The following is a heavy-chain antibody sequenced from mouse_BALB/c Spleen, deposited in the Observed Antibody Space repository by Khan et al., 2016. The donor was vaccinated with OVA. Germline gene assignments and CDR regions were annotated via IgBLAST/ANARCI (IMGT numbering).Heavy chain of an antibody. CDR2: ISYSGST. CDR3: ARGNYYGYAMDY. J-gene: IGHJ4*01. CDR1: GYSITSNYA. Sequence: VQLKESGPGLVKPSQSLSLTCTVTGYSITSNYAWHWIRQFPGNKLEWMGYISYSGSTTYNPSLKSRISITRATSKHQFFLQLNSVTTEDTATYYCARGNYYGYAMDYWGQGTSITVSS. V-gene: IGHV3-2*02. D-gene: IGHD1-1*01.